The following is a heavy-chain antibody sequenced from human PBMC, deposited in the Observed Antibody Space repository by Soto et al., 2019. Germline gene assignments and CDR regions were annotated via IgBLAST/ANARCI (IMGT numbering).Heavy chain of an antibody. CDR3: ARLGRSPSSSSRYVPHYYYGMDV. J-gene: IGHJ6*02. V-gene: IGHV4-39*01. CDR1: GGSISSSSYY. D-gene: IGHD6-13*01. Sequence: SETLSLTCTVSGGSISSSSYYWGWIRQPPGKGLEWIGSIYYSGSTYYNPSLKSRVTISVDTSKNQFSLKLSSVTAADTAVYYCARLGRSPSSSSRYVPHYYYGMDVWGQGTTVT. CDR2: IYYSGST.